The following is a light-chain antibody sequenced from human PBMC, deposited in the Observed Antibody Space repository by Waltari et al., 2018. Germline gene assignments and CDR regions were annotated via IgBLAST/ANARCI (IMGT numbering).Light chain of an antibody. CDR3: SSYAGSSKGV. Sequence: QSALTQPASVSGSPGQSITISCTGTSRDVGNYKRVSWYQQHPGKAPKLMIYAVRKRPSGVSDRFSGSKSGDMASLTISGLQPEDEAEYFCSSYAGSSKGVFGGGTKVTVL. CDR2: AVR. V-gene: IGLV2-23*02. J-gene: IGLJ2*01. CDR1: SRDVGNYKR.